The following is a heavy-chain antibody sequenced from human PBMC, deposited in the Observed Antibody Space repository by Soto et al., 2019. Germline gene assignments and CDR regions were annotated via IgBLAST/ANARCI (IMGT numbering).Heavy chain of an antibody. Sequence: ASVKVSCKASGYTFTSYGISWVRQAPGQGLEWMGWISAYNGNTNYAQKLQGRVTMTTDTSTSTAYMELRSLRSDDTAVYYCAREAITMVRGVTTSGYVMDVWGQGTTVTVSS. J-gene: IGHJ6*02. CDR2: ISAYNGNT. CDR3: AREAITMVRGVTTSGYVMDV. V-gene: IGHV1-18*01. CDR1: GYTFTSYG. D-gene: IGHD3-10*01.